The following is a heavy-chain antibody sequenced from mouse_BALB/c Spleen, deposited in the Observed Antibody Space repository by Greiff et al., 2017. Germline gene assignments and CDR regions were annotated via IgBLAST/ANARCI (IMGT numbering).Heavy chain of an antibody. CDR1: GFTFSSYA. CDR3: ARGRGNFDY. J-gene: IGHJ2*01. V-gene: IGHV5-6-5*01. Sequence: EVKLMESGGGLVKPGGSLKLSCAASGFTFSSYAMSWVRQTPEKRLEWVASISSGGSTYYPDSVKGRFTISRDNARNILYLQMSSLRSEDTAMYYCARGRGNFDYWGQGTTLTVSS. CDR2: ISSGGST.